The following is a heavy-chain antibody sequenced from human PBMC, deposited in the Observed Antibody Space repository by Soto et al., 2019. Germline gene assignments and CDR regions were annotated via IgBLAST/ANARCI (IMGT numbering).Heavy chain of an antibody. CDR1: GDSISSFY. J-gene: IGHJ4*02. D-gene: IGHD2-2*01. V-gene: IGHV4-59*01. Sequence: PSETLSLTCTVSGDSISSFYWTWIRQPPGKGLEWVGYIFSSGSTNYNPSLKSRVTISVDTSENQFSLKLTSVTAADTAVYYCARVGYCSSTPCWPIGYFEYWGQGTLVTAPQ. CDR3: ARVGYCSSTPCWPIGYFEY. CDR2: IFSSGST.